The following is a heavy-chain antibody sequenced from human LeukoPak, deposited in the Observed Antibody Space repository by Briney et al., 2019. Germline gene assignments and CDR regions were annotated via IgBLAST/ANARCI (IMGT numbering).Heavy chain of an antibody. CDR3: ARDITPPHYYGSGSPSGG. V-gene: IGHV3-48*04. D-gene: IGHD3-10*01. CDR2: ISSSSTI. Sequence: GGSLRLSCAASGFTFSSYSMNWVRQAPGKGLEWVSYISSSSTIYYADSVKGRFTISRDNAKNSLYLQMNSLRAEDTAVYYCARDITPPHYYGSGSPSGGWGQGTLVTVSS. J-gene: IGHJ4*02. CDR1: GFTFSSYS.